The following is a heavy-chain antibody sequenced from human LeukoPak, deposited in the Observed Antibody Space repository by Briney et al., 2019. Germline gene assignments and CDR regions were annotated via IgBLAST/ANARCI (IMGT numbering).Heavy chain of an antibody. J-gene: IGHJ6*04. D-gene: IGHD3-16*02. CDR1: GFTFSAYS. CDR2: ISSSRTTI. CDR3: ARDDYVWGSYRYRGDV. V-gene: IGHV3-48*04. Sequence: PGGSLRLSCAASGFTFSAYSMTWVRQAPGKGLEWISYISSSRTTIFYADSVKGRFTISRDNAKNSLYLQMNSLRAEDTAVYYCARDDYVWGSYRYRGDVWGKGTTVTVSS.